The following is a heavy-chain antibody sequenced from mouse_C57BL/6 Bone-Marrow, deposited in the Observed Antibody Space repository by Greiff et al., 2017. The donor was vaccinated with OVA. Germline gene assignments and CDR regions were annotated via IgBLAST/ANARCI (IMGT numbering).Heavy chain of an antibody. D-gene: IGHD1-1*01. J-gene: IGHJ3*01. CDR2: INPNNGGT. CDR3: ADYGGSLWFAD. Sequence: VQLQQSGPELVKPGASVKISCKASGYTFTDYYMNWVKQSHGRSLEWIGDINPNNGGTSYNEKFKGKATLTVDKSSSTAYMELRSLTSEDSAVYYCADYGGSLWFADWGKGTLVTVSA. V-gene: IGHV1-26*01. CDR1: GYTFTDYY.